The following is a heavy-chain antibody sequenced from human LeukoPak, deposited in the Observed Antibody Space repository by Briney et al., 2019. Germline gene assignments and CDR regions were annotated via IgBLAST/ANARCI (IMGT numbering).Heavy chain of an antibody. CDR3: ARAEPDLYFDY. J-gene: IGHJ4*02. CDR1: GFTFSSYW. D-gene: IGHD1-14*01. V-gene: IGHV3-74*01. Sequence: GGSLRLSCAASGFTFSSYWMHWVRQAPGKGLVWVSRINSDGSSTSYADSVKGRFTISRDNAKNTLYLQMNSLRAEDTAVYYCARAEPDLYFDYWGQGTLVTVSS. CDR2: INSDGSST.